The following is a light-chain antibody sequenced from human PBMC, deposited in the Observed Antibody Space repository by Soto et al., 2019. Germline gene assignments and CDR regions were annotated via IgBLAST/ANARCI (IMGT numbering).Light chain of an antibody. CDR1: SSNIGTNY. J-gene: IGLJ3*02. CDR3: GTWDDSVSAWV. V-gene: IGLV1-47*01. Sequence: QPVLTQPPSASGTPGQRVTISCSGSSSNIGTNYVYWYQQLPATAPKLLIYMNNQRPSGVPDRFSGSKSGTSASLAISGLRSEDEGTYYCGTWDDSVSAWVFGGGTKLTVL. CDR2: MNN.